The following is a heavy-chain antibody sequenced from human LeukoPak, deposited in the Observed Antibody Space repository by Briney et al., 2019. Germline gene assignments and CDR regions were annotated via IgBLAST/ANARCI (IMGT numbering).Heavy chain of an antibody. CDR2: INHSGYT. D-gene: IGHD5/OR15-5a*01. CDR3: GRSVPGVDY. CDR1: GVSFSDYY. Sequence: SESLSLTCAVSGVSFSDYYWTWIRQPPGKGLEWIWEINHSGYTHYNPSLKSRLSILVDTSKSQFSLKLDSVTAADTAVYYCGRSVPGVDYWGPGTLVTVSS. V-gene: IGHV4-34*01. J-gene: IGHJ4*02.